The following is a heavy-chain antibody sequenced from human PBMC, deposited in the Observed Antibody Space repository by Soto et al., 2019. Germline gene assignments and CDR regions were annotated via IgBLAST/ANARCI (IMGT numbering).Heavy chain of an antibody. V-gene: IGHV1-18*01. CDR2: ISAYNGNT. J-gene: IGHJ4*02. CDR1: GYTFTSYG. CDR3: ARARDPYFEHEGSFDY. Sequence: SCKASGYTFTSYGISWVRQAPGQGLEWMGWISAYNGNTNYAQKLQGRVTMTTDTSTSTAYMELRSLRSDDTAVYYCARARDPYFEHEGSFDYWGQGTLVTAPQ. D-gene: IGHD3-10*01.